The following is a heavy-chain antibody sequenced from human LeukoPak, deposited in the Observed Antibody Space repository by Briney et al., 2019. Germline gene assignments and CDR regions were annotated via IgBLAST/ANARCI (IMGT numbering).Heavy chain of an antibody. CDR1: GGSFSDYR. CDR2: INRSGST. V-gene: IGHV4-34*01. J-gene: IGHJ4*02. Sequence: SETLSLTCAVYGGSFSDYRWSWIRQPPGKVLEWIGEINRSGSTNYNPSLKSRVTISVDTSKKQFSLKLTSVTAADTAVYYCARRVTTRLPFRYWGQGTLVTVSS. D-gene: IGHD4-17*01. CDR3: ARRVTTRLPFRY.